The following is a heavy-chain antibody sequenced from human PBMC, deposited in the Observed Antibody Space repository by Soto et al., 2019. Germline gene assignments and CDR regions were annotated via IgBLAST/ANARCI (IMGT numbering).Heavy chain of an antibody. CDR3: AWEVSSSWYDY. D-gene: IGHD6-13*01. V-gene: IGHV4-31*03. CDR1: GGSISSGGYY. CDR2: IYYSGST. Sequence: QVQLQESGPGLVKPSQTLSLTCTVSGGSISSGGYYWSWIRQHPGKGLEWIGYIYYSGSTYYNPSLKRRVTISVDTSKNQFSLQLSSVTAADTAVYYCAWEVSSSWYDYWGQGTLVTVSS. J-gene: IGHJ4*02.